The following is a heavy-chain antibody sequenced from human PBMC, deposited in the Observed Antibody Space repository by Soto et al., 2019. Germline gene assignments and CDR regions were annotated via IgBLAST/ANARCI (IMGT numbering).Heavy chain of an antibody. CDR3: GVQYDY. J-gene: IGHJ4*02. Sequence: EVQVLESGGGLVQPGGSLRLSCAASGFTSSSYAMSWVRQAPGKGLEWVSAISGRTGSTSYADSVKGRFTISRDNSRNTLYLQMNSLRAEDTAVYYCGVQYDYWGQGTLVTVSS. V-gene: IGHV3-23*01. D-gene: IGHD1-1*01. CDR2: ISGRTGST. CDR1: GFTSSSYA.